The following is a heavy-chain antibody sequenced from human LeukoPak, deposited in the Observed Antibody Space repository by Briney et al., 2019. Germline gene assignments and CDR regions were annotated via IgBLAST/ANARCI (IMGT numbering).Heavy chain of an antibody. CDR2: IYYSGST. CDR1: GGSISSSSYY. V-gene: IGHV4-39*07. Sequence: SETLSLTCTVSGGSISSSSYYWGWIRQPPGKGLEWIGSIYYSGSTYYNPSLKSRVTISVDTSKNQFSLKLSSVTAADTAVYYCARDNSDIVATIRPLRSFDYWGQGTLVTVSS. D-gene: IGHD5-12*01. CDR3: ARDNSDIVATIRPLRSFDY. J-gene: IGHJ4*02.